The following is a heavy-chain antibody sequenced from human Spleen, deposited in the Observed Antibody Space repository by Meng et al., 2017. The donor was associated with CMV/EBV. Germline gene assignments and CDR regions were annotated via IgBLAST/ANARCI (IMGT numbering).Heavy chain of an antibody. V-gene: IGHV1-2*02. D-gene: IGHD1-26*01. J-gene: IGHJ4*02. CDR2: VNPNTGDT. CDR3: AREPSGSYDY. CDR1: GYTFTSYG. Sequence: ASVKVSCKASGYTFTSYGIIWVRQAPGQGLEWMGWVNPNTGDTKYSQKFQGRVTMTRDTSSSTAYMELSRLTSDDTAVYYCAREPSGSYDYWGQGTLVTVSS.